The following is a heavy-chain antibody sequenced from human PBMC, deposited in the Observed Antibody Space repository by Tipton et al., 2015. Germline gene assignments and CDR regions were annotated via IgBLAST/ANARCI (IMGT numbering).Heavy chain of an antibody. CDR2: VSYHGDT. J-gene: IGHJ4*02. CDR1: GASVGSKLYS. V-gene: IGHV4-39*07. D-gene: IGHD3-22*01. Sequence: TLSLTCTVSGASVGSKLYSWAWVRQPPGKGLEWIGSVSYHGDTKFDPSLKSRVIISVDTSKKQFSLKLSSVTAADTAVYYCARGGYYDSSGSLDYWGQGTLVTVSS. CDR3: ARGGYYDSSGSLDY.